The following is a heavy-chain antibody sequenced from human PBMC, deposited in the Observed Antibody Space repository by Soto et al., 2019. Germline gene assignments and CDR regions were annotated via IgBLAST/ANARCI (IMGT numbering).Heavy chain of an antibody. CDR3: ARSVAVPGAHIDY. D-gene: IGHD6-19*01. J-gene: IGHJ4*02. CDR2: VYYTGST. CDR1: GGSISGSY. Sequence: SETLSLTCSVSGGSISGSYWSWIRQSPGKGLEWLGYVYYTGSTNYSPSLRSRVSISVDTSKNEFSLRLSSVTAAGTAVYFCARSVAVPGAHIDYWGQGTQVTVPQ. V-gene: IGHV4-59*01.